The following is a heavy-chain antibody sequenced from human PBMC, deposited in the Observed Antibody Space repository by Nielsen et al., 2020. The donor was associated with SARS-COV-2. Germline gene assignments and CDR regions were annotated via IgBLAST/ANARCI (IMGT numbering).Heavy chain of an antibody. Sequence: GGSLRLSCAASGFTFSDTWLHWVRQAPGKGLEWVGRLKGKVDGGTADYAAPVKGRFTISRDDSKSIAYLQMNSLKSEDTAVYHCARFPYCGGDCPGSWFDPWGQGTLVTVSS. CDR2: LKGKVDGGTA. J-gene: IGHJ5*02. CDR1: GFTFSDTW. D-gene: IGHD2-21*02. CDR3: ARFPYCGGDCPGSWFDP. V-gene: IGHV3-15*01.